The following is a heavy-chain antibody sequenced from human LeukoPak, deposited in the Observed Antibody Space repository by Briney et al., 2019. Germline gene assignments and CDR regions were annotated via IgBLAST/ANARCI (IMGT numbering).Heavy chain of an antibody. CDR2: ISAYNGNT. Sequence: ASVKVSCKASGYTFTSYGISWVRQAPGQGLEWMGWISAYNGNTNYAQKLQGRVTMTTDTSTSAAYMELRSLRSDDTAVYYCARVLMVRGVIPEGWFYGMDVWGQGTTVTVSS. V-gene: IGHV1-18*01. J-gene: IGHJ6*02. D-gene: IGHD3-10*01. CDR3: ARVLMVRGVIPEGWFYGMDV. CDR1: GYTFTSYG.